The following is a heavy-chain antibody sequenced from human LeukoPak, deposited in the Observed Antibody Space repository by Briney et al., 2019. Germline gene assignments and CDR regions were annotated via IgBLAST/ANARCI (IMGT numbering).Heavy chain of an antibody. Sequence: ASVKVSCKASGYTFTRYDINWVRQATGQGLEWMGWINPNSGGTNYAQKFQGRVTMTRDTSISTAYMELSRLRSDDTAVYYCARDGHRRYYYDSSGREHAFDIWGQGTMVTVSA. D-gene: IGHD3-22*01. J-gene: IGHJ3*02. V-gene: IGHV1-2*02. CDR3: ARDGHRRYYYDSSGREHAFDI. CDR2: INPNSGGT. CDR1: GYTFTRYD.